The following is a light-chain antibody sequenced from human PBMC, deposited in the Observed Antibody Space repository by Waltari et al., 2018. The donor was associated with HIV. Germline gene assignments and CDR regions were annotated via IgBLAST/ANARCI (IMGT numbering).Light chain of an antibody. CDR3: QQFQTYRT. Sequence: IQMSQSPSTLSASVGDRVTITCRASQNISNHLAWYQQKTGKAPKLLIYKASTLERGVPSRFSGSGTGTEFSLTISSLQVDDLAIYFCQQFQTYRTFGQGTEVEI. CDR1: QNISNH. CDR2: KAS. J-gene: IGKJ1*01. V-gene: IGKV1-5*03.